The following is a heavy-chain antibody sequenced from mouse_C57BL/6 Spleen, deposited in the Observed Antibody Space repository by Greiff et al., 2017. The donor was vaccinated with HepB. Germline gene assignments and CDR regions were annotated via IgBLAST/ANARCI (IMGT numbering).Heavy chain of an antibody. V-gene: IGHV1-20*01. Sequence: EVQLQQSGPELVKPGDSVKISCKASGYSFTGYFMNWVMQSHGKSLEWIGRINPYNGDTFYNQKFKGKATLTVDKSSSTAHMELRSLTSEDSAVYYCAVTTVGGYFDVWGTGTTVTVSS. CDR1: GYSFTGYF. D-gene: IGHD1-1*01. J-gene: IGHJ1*03. CDR3: AVTTVGGYFDV. CDR2: INPYNGDT.